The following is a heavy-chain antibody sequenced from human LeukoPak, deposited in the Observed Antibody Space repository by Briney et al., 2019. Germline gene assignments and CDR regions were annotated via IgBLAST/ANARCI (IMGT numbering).Heavy chain of an antibody. CDR3: ARGGGNYDFWSGYYPPNWFDP. CDR1: GDSISSDY. V-gene: IGHV4-59*01. Sequence: PSETLSLTCTVSGDSISSDYWSWIRQPPGKGLEWIGYIYYSGSTNYNPSLKSRVTISVDTSKNQFSLKLSSVTAADTAVYYCARGGGNYDFWSGYYPPNWFDPWGQGTLVTVSS. J-gene: IGHJ5*02. D-gene: IGHD3-3*01. CDR2: IYYSGST.